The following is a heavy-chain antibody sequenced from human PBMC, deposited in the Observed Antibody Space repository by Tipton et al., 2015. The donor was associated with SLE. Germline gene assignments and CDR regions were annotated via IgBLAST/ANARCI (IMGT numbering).Heavy chain of an antibody. CDR3: TRSLYNTNWFWFDP. CDR2: VHKSGTT. J-gene: IGHJ5*02. Sequence: TLSLTCSVSGGSISSNSWIWIRQPPGKGLEWIGDVHKSGTTNYNPSLKSRVTISLGTSTNQFSLRLSSVTAADTAVYFCTRSLYNTNWFWFDPWGQGTLVIVSS. D-gene: IGHD6-13*01. V-gene: IGHV4-59*01. CDR1: GGSISSNS.